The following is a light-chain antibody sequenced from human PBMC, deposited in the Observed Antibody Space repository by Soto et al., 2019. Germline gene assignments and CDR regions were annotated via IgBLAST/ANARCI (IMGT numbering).Light chain of an antibody. Sequence: EMTQSPSSLSASVGDRVTITCRASQSISDNVNWYQFQPGKAPKLLIYAASSLQTGVPSRFSGSGSGTAFALLISSLQPDDSATYYCQQSYGPPYTFGQGTKVEIK. V-gene: IGKV1-39*01. CDR1: QSISDN. CDR2: AAS. CDR3: QQSYGPPYT. J-gene: IGKJ2*01.